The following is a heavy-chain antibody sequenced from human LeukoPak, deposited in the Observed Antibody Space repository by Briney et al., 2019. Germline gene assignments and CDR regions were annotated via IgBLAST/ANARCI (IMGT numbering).Heavy chain of an antibody. CDR3: ARLDYYDGDY. Sequence: SSETLSLTCTVSGGSISSYYWSWIRQPPGKGLEWIGYIYYSGGTNYNPSLKSRVTISVDTSKNQFSLKLSSVTAADTAVYYCARLDYYDGDYWGQGTLVTVSS. CDR1: GGSISSYY. V-gene: IGHV4-59*01. D-gene: IGHD3-22*01. J-gene: IGHJ4*02. CDR2: IYYSGGT.